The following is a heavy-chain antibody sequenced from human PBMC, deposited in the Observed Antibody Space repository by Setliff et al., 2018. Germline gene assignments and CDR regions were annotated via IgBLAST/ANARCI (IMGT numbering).Heavy chain of an antibody. D-gene: IGHD1-20*01. CDR3: ARDGVYYAMDV. CDR2: ITSSGSGTTI. V-gene: IGHV3-48*03. J-gene: IGHJ6*02. Sequence: HPGGSLRLSCAASGFSFGIYEMHWFRQAPGEGLQWVSYITSSGSGTTIYYADSVRGRSTISRDNAKNSLFLQMNSLRVEDTAVYYCARDGVYYAMDVWGQGTTVTVSS. CDR1: GFSFGIYE.